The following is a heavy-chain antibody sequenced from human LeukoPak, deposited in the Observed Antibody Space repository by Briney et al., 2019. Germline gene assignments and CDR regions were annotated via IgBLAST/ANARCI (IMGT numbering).Heavy chain of an antibody. CDR3: AKAQLWYRSGGSCYFDY. J-gene: IGHJ4*02. D-gene: IGHD2-15*01. Sequence: GGSLRLSCAASGCTFSSYAMSWVRQAPGKGREWVSAISGSGGSTYYADSVKGRFTISRDNSKNTLYLQMNSLRAEDTAVYYCAKAQLWYRSGGSCYFDYWGQGTLVTVSS. V-gene: IGHV3-23*01. CDR2: ISGSGGST. CDR1: GCTFSSYA.